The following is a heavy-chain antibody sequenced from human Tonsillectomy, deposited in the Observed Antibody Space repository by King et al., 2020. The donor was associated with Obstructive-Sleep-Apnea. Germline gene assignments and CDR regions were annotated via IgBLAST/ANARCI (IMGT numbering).Heavy chain of an antibody. CDR2: IYYSGST. D-gene: IGHD2-2*01. J-gene: IGHJ4*02. CDR3: ASLVVPSAYSEY. CDR1: GVSISSYY. Sequence: VQLQESGPGLVKPSETLSLTCTVSGVSISSYYWSWIRQPPGKGLEWIAYIYYSGSTNYNPSLKSRVTISVDTSKNQFSLKLSSVTAADTAVYYCASLVVPSAYSEYWGQGTLVTVSS. V-gene: IGHV4-59*08.